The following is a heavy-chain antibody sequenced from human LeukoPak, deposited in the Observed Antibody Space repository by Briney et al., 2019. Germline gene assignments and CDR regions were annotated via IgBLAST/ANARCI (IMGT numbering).Heavy chain of an antibody. V-gene: IGHV1-2*02. CDR1: GYIFTGYY. CDR2: MSPNSGGT. CDR3: ARFPSGGPCDY. D-gene: IGHD2-15*01. Sequence: GASVKVSCKASGYIFTGYYIHWVRQAPGQGLEWMGWMSPNSGGTNYAYKFQGRVTMTRDTSISTAYMELNRLRSDDTAVYYCARFPSGGPCDYWGQGTLVTVSS. J-gene: IGHJ4*02.